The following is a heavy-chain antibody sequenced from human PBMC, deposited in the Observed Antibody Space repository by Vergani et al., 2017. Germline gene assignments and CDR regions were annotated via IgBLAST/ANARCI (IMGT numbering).Heavy chain of an antibody. CDR2: ISYDGSNK. CDR1: GFTFSSYG. J-gene: IGHJ6*02. CDR3: AKNQATHVLGSSGGTNYYYYGMDV. V-gene: IGHV3-30*18. Sequence: QVQLVESGGGVVQPGRSLRLSCAASGFTFSSYGMHWVRQAPGXGLEWVAFISYDGSNKYYADSVKGRFTISRDNSKNTLYLQMNSLRAEETAVYYCAKNQATHVLGSSGGTNYYYYGMDVWGQGTTVTVSS. D-gene: IGHD6-19*01.